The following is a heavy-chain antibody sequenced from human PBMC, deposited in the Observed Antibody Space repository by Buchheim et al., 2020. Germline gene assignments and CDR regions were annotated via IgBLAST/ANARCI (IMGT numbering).Heavy chain of an antibody. CDR3: AKGSGWYFDY. CDR1: GFTFSSYG. CDR2: ISYDGSNK. V-gene: IGHV3-30*18. D-gene: IGHD6-19*01. J-gene: IGHJ4*02. Sequence: QVQLVESGGGVVQPGRSLRLSCAASGFTFSSYGMHWVRQAPGKGLEWGAVISYDGSNKFYADSVKGRFTISRENSKNTLYLQMNSLRAEDTAVYYCAKGSGWYFDYWGQGTL.